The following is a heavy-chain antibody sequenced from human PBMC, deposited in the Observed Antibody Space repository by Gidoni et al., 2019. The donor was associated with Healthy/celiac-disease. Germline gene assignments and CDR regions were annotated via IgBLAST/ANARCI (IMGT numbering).Heavy chain of an antibody. D-gene: IGHD6-13*01. CDR3: ARVSGPYSSSWYGYFDY. CDR2: IIPIFGTA. CDR1: GGTFSSYA. J-gene: IGHJ4*02. V-gene: IGHV1-69*01. Sequence: QVQLVQSGAEVKKPGSSVKVSCKASGGTFSSYAISWVRQAPGQGLEWMGGIIPIFGTANYAQKFQGRVTITADESTSTAYMELSSLRSEDTAVYYCARVSGPYSSSWYGYFDYWGQGTLVTVSS.